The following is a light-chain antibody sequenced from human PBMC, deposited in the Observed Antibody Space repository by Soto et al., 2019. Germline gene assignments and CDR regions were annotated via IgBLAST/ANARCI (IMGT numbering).Light chain of an antibody. CDR1: QSISSW. J-gene: IGKJ1*01. V-gene: IGKV1-5*01. CDR2: DAY. Sequence: DIQMTQSPSTLSASVGDRVTITCRASQSISSWLAWYQQKPGKAHKLXIYDAYSLESGVQSRFSGSGSGTDFTLTIRSLQPEDFATYYCIQDYNYPPTFGQGTKVDIK. CDR3: IQDYNYPPT.